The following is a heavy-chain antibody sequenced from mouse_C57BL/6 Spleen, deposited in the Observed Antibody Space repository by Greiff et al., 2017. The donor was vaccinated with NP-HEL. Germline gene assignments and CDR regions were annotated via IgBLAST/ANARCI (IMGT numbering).Heavy chain of an antibody. D-gene: IGHD2-4*01. Sequence: EVQLQESGPGLVKPSQSLSLTCSVTGYSITSGYYWNWIRQFPGNKLEWMGYISYDGSNNYNPSLKNRISITRDTSKNQFFLKLNAVTTEDTATYYCATYDSSFAYWGQGTLVTVSA. J-gene: IGHJ3*01. CDR2: ISYDGSN. CDR1: GYSITSGYY. CDR3: ATYDSSFAY. V-gene: IGHV3-6*01.